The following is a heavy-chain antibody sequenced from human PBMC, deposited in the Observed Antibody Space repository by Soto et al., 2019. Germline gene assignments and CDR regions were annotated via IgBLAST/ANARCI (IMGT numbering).Heavy chain of an antibody. CDR1: DASVWSDSYF. J-gene: IGHJ4*02. D-gene: IGHD2-15*01. CDR3: ARIVVGVTVDL. V-gene: IGHV4-61*01. Sequence: SETLSLTCTVSDASVWSDSYFWTWIRQPPGKGLEWIAYISHTGDTNYNPSLKSRVTISIDTSRNQFSLTVTSVTAADTAVYFCARIVVGVTVDLWGKGSLVTVSS. CDR2: ISHTGDT.